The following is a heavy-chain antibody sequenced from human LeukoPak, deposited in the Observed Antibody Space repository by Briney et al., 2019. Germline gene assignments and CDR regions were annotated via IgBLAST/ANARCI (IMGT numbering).Heavy chain of an antibody. J-gene: IGHJ4*02. CDR3: ARGRLDTAMVTYFDY. CDR2: INTDGSTT. V-gene: IGHV3-74*01. CDR1: GFTFSSYW. Sequence: GGSLRLSCAASGFTFSSYWMHWVRQAPGKGLVWVSRINTDGSTTTYADSVKGRFTISGDNAKNTLYLQVNSLRAEDTAVYYCARGRLDTAMVTYFDYWGQGTLVTVSS. D-gene: IGHD5-18*01.